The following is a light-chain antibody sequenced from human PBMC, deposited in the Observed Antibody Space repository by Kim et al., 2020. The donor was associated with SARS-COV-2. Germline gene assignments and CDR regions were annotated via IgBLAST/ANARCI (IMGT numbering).Light chain of an antibody. CDR2: NTS. J-gene: IGKJ5*01. CDR1: QSVEGY. CDR3: QQRHKSIT. Sequence: SVSPGDRATRSCRASQSVEGYWAWLQQKPGQAPRHLVSNTSNGAAGVPARFSGRGSGTDFTLTISSLEAEDFAVYYCQQRHKSITFGQGTRLEIK. V-gene: IGKV3-11*01.